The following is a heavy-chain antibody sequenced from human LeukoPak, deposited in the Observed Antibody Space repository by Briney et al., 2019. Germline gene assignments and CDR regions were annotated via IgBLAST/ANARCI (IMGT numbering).Heavy chain of an antibody. J-gene: IGHJ4*02. CDR1: GVSISSGNYY. CDR3: ASLYSYDSSGYETDY. Sequence: PSQTLSLTCTGSGVSISSGNYYWTWICQPAGKGLEWIGRIYTSGSTKYNPSLKSLVTIPLDTSKNQFSLKLSSVTAADTAVYYCASLYSYDSSGYETDYWGQGTPVTVSS. V-gene: IGHV4-61*02. CDR2: IYTSGST. D-gene: IGHD3-22*01.